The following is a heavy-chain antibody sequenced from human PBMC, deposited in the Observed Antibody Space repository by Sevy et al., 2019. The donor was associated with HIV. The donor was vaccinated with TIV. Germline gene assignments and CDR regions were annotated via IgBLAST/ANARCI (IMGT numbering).Heavy chain of an antibody. D-gene: IGHD6-13*01. J-gene: IGHJ5*02. V-gene: IGHV3-30-3*01. CDR1: GFTFSSYA. CDR2: ISYDGSNK. CDR3: ARDAGYSVNWYPRFDP. Sequence: GESLKISCAASGFTFSSYAMHWVRQAPGKGLEWVAVISYDGSNKYYADSVKGRFTISRDDSKSSLYLQMNTLRAEDTAVYYCARDAGYSVNWYPRFDPWGQGTLVTVSS.